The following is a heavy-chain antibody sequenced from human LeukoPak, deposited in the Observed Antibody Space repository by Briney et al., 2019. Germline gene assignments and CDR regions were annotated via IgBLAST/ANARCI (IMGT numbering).Heavy chain of an antibody. V-gene: IGHV4-38-2*02. Sequence: SETLSLTCTVSGYSISSGYYWGWIRQPPGKGLEWIGSIYHSGSTNYNPSLKSRVTISVDKSKNQFSLKLSSVTAADTAVYYCAEGSSDGYYYYGMDVWGQGTTVTVSS. J-gene: IGHJ6*02. CDR3: AEGSSDGYYYYGMDV. CDR2: IYHSGST. D-gene: IGHD3-10*01. CDR1: GYSISSGYY.